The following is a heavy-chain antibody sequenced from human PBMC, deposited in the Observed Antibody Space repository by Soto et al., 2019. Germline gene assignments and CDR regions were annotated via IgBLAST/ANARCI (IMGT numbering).Heavy chain of an antibody. CDR3: ARDRQWLAKGDQSWFDP. J-gene: IGHJ5*02. D-gene: IGHD6-19*01. Sequence: GGSLRLSCAASGFTFSSYWMSWVRQAPGKGLEWVANIKQDGSEKYYVDSVKGRFTISRDNAKNSLYLQMNSLRAEDTAVYYCARDRQWLAKGDQSWFDPWGQGTLVTVSS. CDR2: IKQDGSEK. CDR1: GFTFSSYW. V-gene: IGHV3-7*01.